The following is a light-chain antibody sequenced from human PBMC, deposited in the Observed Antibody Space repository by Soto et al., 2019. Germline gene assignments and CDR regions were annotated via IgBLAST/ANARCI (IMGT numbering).Light chain of an antibody. J-gene: IGKJ1*01. Sequence: DIQMTQSPSTLSASVGDRVTITCRASQSISTWLAWYQQKPGKAPNLLIYKASTLERGVPSRFSGSGSGTEFTLTISSLQSDDFATYYCQQYDNFSWTFGQGTKVEI. V-gene: IGKV1-5*03. CDR1: QSISTW. CDR3: QQYDNFSWT. CDR2: KAS.